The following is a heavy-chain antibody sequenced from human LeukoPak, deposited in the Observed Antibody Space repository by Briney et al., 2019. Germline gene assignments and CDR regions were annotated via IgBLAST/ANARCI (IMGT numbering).Heavy chain of an antibody. J-gene: IGHJ4*02. Sequence: PGESLKISCKSSGYSFTSNWIGWVRQMPGKGLEWMGILYPGDSETKYSPSFQGQVTISADKSISTAYLQWSSLKASDTAMYYCARVKWGAFRHCDYWGQGTLVTVSS. D-gene: IGHD1-26*01. CDR2: LYPGDSET. CDR3: ARVKWGAFRHCDY. CDR1: GYSFTSNW. V-gene: IGHV5-51*01.